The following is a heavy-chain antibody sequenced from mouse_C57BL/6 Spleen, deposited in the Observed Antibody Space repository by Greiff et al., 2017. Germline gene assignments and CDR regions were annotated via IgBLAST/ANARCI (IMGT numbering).Heavy chain of an antibody. D-gene: IGHD1-1*01. Sequence: VHLVESGPGLVAPSQSLSITCTVSGFSLTSYGVSWVRQPPGQGLEWLGVIWGDGSTNYHSALISRMSISQANSKSQVFFKLNSLLTDDTATYYCAKFITTVVDPTFDYWGQGTTLTVSS. CDR2: IWGDGST. CDR3: AKFITTVVDPTFDY. CDR1: GFSLTSYG. J-gene: IGHJ2*01. V-gene: IGHV2-3*01.